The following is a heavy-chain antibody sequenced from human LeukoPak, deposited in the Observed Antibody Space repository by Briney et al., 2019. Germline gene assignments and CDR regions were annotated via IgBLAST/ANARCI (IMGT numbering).Heavy chain of an antibody. CDR3: ARAPIVVVPAATRGTNWFDP. J-gene: IGHJ5*02. V-gene: IGHV4-34*01. D-gene: IGHD2-2*01. Sequence: SETLSLTCAVYGGSFSGYYRSWIRQPPGKGLEWIGEINHSGSTNYNPSLKSRVTISVDTSKNQLSLKLSSVTAADTAVYYCARAPIVVVPAATRGTNWFDPWGQGTLVTVSS. CDR1: GGSFSGYY. CDR2: INHSGST.